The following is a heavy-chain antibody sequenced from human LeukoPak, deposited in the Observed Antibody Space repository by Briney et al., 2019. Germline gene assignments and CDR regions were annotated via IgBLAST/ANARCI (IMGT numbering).Heavy chain of an antibody. J-gene: IGHJ4*02. V-gene: IGHV4-30-4*01. CDR2: IYYKGNT. CDR1: GDSISSGDYY. Sequence: SETLSLTCIVSGDSISSGDYYWTWIRQPPGKGLEWIGYIYYKGNTYYNPSLESRVSISIDTSKNQFSLRLNSMTAADTAMYYCARGGYDFWSGKCDYWGQGILVTVSS. D-gene: IGHD3-3*01. CDR3: ARGGYDFWSGKCDY.